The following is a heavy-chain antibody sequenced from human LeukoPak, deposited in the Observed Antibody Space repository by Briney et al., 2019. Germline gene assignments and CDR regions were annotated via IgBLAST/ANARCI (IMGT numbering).Heavy chain of an antibody. V-gene: IGHV3-48*01. CDR1: GFTFSSYS. CDR3: ARTRSSGYLTFDY. D-gene: IGHD3-22*01. J-gene: IGHJ4*02. Sequence: VRSLRSSRSASGFTFSSYSMNWVGQAQGYWLDSFSYITNSGNSKSYADSVKGRFTISRDNTKNSLYLQMNGLRAEDTAVYYCARTRSSGYLTFDYWGQGILVTVSS. CDR2: ITNSGNSK.